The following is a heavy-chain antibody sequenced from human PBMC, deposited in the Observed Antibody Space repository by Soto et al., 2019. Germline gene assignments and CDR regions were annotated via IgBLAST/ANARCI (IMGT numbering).Heavy chain of an antibody. J-gene: IGHJ6*02. D-gene: IGHD6-19*01. V-gene: IGHV1-46*01. CDR1: GYTFTSYY. Sequence: ASVKVSRKASGYTFTSYYMHWVRQAPGQGLEWVGIINPSGGSTSYAQKFQGRVTMTRDTSTSTVYMELSSLRSEDTAVYYCASPIAVAGYYGMDVWGQGTTVTVPS. CDR2: INPSGGST. CDR3: ASPIAVAGYYGMDV.